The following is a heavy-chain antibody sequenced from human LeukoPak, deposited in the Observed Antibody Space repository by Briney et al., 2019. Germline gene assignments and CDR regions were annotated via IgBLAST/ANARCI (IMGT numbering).Heavy chain of an antibody. V-gene: IGHV1-69*13. CDR2: IIPIFGTA. D-gene: IGHD3-22*01. CDR3: ARDGGSSGSLYFDY. Sequence: GASVKVSCKASGYTFTVYFMHWVRQAPGQGLEWMGGIIPIFGTANYAQKFQGRVTITADESTSTAYMELSSLRSEDTAVYYCARDGGSSGSLYFDYWGQGTLVTVSS. J-gene: IGHJ4*02. CDR1: GYTFTVYF.